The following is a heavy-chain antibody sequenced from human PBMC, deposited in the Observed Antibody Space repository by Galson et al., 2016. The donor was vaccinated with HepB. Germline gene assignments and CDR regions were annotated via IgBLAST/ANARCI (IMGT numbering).Heavy chain of an antibody. J-gene: IGHJ4*02. CDR3: ARQPSGYCSGDNCYSTYYFDY. D-gene: IGHD2-15*01. CDR1: GYSFTSYW. V-gene: IGHV5-10-1*01. Sequence: QSGAEVKKPGESLRISCKGSGYSFTSYWITWVRQVPGKGLEWMGRIDPTDSYTNYSPSFQGPVTVSADKSISTAYLQWSSLKASDTAMYYCARQPSGYCSGDNCYSTYYFDYWGQGTLVTVSS. CDR2: IDPTDSYT.